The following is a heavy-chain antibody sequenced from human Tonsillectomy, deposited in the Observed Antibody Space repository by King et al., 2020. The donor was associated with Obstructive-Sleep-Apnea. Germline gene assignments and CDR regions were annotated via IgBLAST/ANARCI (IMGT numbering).Heavy chain of an antibody. J-gene: IGHJ6*02. CDR1: GFAFSFYS. CDR2: ISYDGTIN. Sequence: VQLVESGGGVVQPGRSLRLSCAASGFAFSFYSMYWVRQAPGKGLEWVALISYDGTINYYGDSVKGRFTISRHNYKDTLYLQMNSLRVEDTVVYFCARDIDNDNSILYTMDVWGPGTTVTVSS. V-gene: IGHV3-30*03. CDR3: ARDIDNDNSILYTMDV. D-gene: IGHD1-1*01.